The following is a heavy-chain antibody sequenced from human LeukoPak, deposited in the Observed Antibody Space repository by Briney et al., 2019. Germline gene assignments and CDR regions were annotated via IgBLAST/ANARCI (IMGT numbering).Heavy chain of an antibody. J-gene: IGHJ3*02. CDR3: ATDPNAFDI. V-gene: IGHV3-21*01. CDR2: ISSSSSYI. CDR1: GFTVSTNH. Sequence: GGSLRLSCAASGFTVSTNHMSWVRQTPGKGLEWVSSISSSSSYIYYADSVKGRFTISRDNAKNSLYLQMNSLRAEDTAVYYCATDPNAFDIWGQGTMVTVSS.